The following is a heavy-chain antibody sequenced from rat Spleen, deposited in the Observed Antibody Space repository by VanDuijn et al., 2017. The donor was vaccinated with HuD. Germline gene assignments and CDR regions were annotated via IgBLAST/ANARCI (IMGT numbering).Heavy chain of an antibody. CDR2: ISSSSGRI. Sequence: EVQLVESGGGLVQPGRSLKLSCVASGFTFSDYGMNWIRQAPGKGLEWVTYISSSSGRIYYADTVKGRFTISRDNAKNTLYLQVSSLRSEDTALYDCVRQDYSYSRYVMDAWGQGTSVTVSS. CDR1: GFTFSDYG. CDR3: VRQDYSYSRYVMDA. J-gene: IGHJ4*01. D-gene: IGHD1-2*01. V-gene: IGHV5-34*01.